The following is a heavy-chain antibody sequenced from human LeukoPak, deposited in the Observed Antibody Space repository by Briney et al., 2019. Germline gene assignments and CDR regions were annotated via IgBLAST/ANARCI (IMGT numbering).Heavy chain of an antibody. V-gene: IGHV3-30*04. CDR2: LSNDGSYT. Sequence: GGSLRLSCVASGFSFSRSAMHWGRQAPGKGLEWVTILSNDGSYTYYADSVKGRFTVSRDSSKNTLFLEMDSLRPEDTATYFCARDRKSGGGTALEDWGQGTLVTVSS. CDR1: GFSFSRSA. J-gene: IGHJ4*02. D-gene: IGHD2-15*01. CDR3: ARDRKSGGGTALED.